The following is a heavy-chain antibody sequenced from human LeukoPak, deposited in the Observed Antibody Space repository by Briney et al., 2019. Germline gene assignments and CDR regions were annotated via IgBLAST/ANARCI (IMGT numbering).Heavy chain of an antibody. CDR1: GFTFSSYG. CDR3: AKDMGYYYDSSGSLPEYYFDY. V-gene: IGHV3-30*18. J-gene: IGHJ4*02. CDR2: ISYDGSNK. D-gene: IGHD3-22*01. Sequence: GGSLRLSCAASGFTFSSYGMHWVRQAPGKGLEWVAVISYDGSNKYYADSVKGRFTISRDNSKNTLYLQMNSLRAEDTAVYYCAKDMGYYYDSSGSLPEYYFDYWGQGTLVTVSS.